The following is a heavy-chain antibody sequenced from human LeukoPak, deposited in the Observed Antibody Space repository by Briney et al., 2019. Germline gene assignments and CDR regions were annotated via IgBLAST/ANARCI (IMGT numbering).Heavy chain of an antibody. CDR1: GGSISSYY. Sequence: PSETLSLTCTVSGGSISSYYWSWIRQSPGKGLEWIGYIYYSGSTNYNPSLKSRVTISVDTSKNQFSLKLSSVTAADTAVYYCARTYYYDSSGPPRWYFDLWGRGTLVTVSS. D-gene: IGHD3-22*01. CDR3: ARTYYYDSSGPPRWYFDL. CDR2: IYYSGST. V-gene: IGHV4-59*01. J-gene: IGHJ2*01.